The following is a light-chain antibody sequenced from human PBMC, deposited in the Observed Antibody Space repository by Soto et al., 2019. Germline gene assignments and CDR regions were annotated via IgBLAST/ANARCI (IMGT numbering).Light chain of an antibody. CDR1: SSDVGGYNY. Sequence: QSALTQPPSASGSPGQSVTISCTGTSSDVGGYNYVSWYQQHPGKAPKLMIYEVSKRPSGVPDRFSGSKSGNTASLTVSGLQAEDEADYYCSSYTSSSTLFGGGTQLTVL. CDR3: SSYTSSSTL. J-gene: IGLJ2*01. CDR2: EVS. V-gene: IGLV2-8*01.